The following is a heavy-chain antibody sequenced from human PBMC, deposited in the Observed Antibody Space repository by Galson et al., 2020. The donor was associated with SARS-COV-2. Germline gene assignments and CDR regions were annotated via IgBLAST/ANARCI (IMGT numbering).Heavy chain of an antibody. CDR2: IYPGDSDT. V-gene: IGHV5-51*01. CDR1: GYSFTSYW. Sequence: GESLKISCKGSGYSFTSYWIGWVRQMPGKGLEWMGIIYPGDSDTRYSPSFQGQVTISADKSISTAYLQWSSLKASDTAMYYCARHRLYGGNPHDAFDICGQGTMVTVSS. CDR3: ARHRLYGGNPHDAFDI. D-gene: IGHD4-17*01. J-gene: IGHJ3*02.